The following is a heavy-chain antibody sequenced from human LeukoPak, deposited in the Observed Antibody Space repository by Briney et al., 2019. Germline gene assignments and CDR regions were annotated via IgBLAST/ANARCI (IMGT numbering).Heavy chain of an antibody. D-gene: IGHD6-6*01. V-gene: IGHV1-18*01. CDR1: GYTFTSYG. CDR2: ISAYNGNT. Sequence: GASVKVSRKASGYTFTSYGISWVRQAPGQGLEWMGWISAYNGNTNYEQKLQGRVTMTTDTSTSTAYIELRSLRSDDTAVYYCARTETTIPAAEAKYSSSSFDYWGQGTLVTVSS. CDR3: ARTETTIPAAEAKYSSSSFDY. J-gene: IGHJ4*02.